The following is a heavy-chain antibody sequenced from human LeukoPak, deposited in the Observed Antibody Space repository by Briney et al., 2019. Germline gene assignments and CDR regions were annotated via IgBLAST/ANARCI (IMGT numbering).Heavy chain of an antibody. D-gene: IGHD3-3*02. CDR3: ARLIFGSSAFYYYYYMDV. CDR2: IYTSGST. V-gene: IGHV4-30-4*01. Sequence: PSETLSLTCTVSGGSISSGEYYWSWIRQPPGKGLEWIGYIYTSGSTNYNPSLKSRVTISVDTSKNQFSLKLSSVTAADTAVYYCARLIFGSSAFYYYYYMDVWGKGTTVTVSS. J-gene: IGHJ6*03. CDR1: GGSISSGEYY.